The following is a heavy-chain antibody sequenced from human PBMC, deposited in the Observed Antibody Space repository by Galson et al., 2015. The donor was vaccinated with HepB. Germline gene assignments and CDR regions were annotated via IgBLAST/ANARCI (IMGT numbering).Heavy chain of an antibody. CDR2: IIPIFGIA. CDR1: GGTFSSYA. J-gene: IGHJ6*02. V-gene: IGHV1-69*13. CDR3: ARDGGGYSYGDYYYYGMDV. Sequence: SVMVSCKASGGTFSSYAISWVRQAPGQGLEWVGGIIPIFGIANYAQKFQGRVTITADESTSTAYMELSSLRSEDAAVYYCARDGGGYSYGDYYYYGMDVWGQGTTVAASS. D-gene: IGHD5-18*01.